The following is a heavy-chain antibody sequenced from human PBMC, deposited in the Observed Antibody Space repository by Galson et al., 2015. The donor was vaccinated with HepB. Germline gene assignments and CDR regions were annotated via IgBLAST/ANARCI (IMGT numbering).Heavy chain of an antibody. J-gene: IGHJ4*02. CDR3: AKDRRVVVPAALDY. D-gene: IGHD2-2*01. CDR1: GFTFSSYA. Sequence: SLRLSCAASGFTFSSYAMSWVRQAPGKGLEWVSAISGSGGSTYYADSVKGRFTISRDNSKNMLYLQMNSLRAEDTAVYYCAKDRRVVVPAALDYWGQGTLVTVSS. V-gene: IGHV3-23*01. CDR2: ISGSGGST.